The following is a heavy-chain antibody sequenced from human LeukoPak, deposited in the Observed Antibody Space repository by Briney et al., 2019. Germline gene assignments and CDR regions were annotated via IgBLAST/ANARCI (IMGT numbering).Heavy chain of an antibody. V-gene: IGHV4-4*07. D-gene: IGHD1-26*01. CDR3: AREEYSGSYLDY. J-gene: IGHJ4*02. CDR1: GGSISSYY. Sequence: SETLSLTCTVSGGSISSYYWSWIRQPAGKGLEWIGSIYYSESTYYNPSLKSRVTISVDTSKNQFSLKLSSVTAADTAVYYCAREEYSGSYLDYWGQGTLVTVSS. CDR2: IYYSEST.